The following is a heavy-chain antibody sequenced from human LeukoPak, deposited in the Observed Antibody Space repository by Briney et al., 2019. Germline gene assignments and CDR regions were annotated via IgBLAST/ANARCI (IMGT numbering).Heavy chain of an antibody. CDR2: IHDDGRT. V-gene: IGHV4-39*07. J-gene: IGHJ4*02. D-gene: IGHD6-25*01. CDR3: GRVLTAAGLDF. CDR1: GGSMRDSRT. Sequence: SETLSLTCTVSGGSMRDSRTWGWIRQPPGKGLEWIANIHDDGRTAYNPSLKSRVTISQDTSKNQFSLKVNSVTAADTAFYYCGRVLTAAGLDFWGPGTLVTVSS.